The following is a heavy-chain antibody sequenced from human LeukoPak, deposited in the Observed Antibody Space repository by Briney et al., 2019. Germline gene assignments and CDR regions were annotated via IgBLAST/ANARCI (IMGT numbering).Heavy chain of an antibody. D-gene: IGHD4-11*01. CDR2: IDPSDSYT. J-gene: IGHJ4*02. V-gene: IGHV5-10-1*01. Sequence: GESLKISCKGSGYSFTNNWISWVRQMPGKGLEWMGRIDPSDSYTNYSPSFQGHVTISADKSISTAYLQWSSLRASDTAMYYCARTLTTDIDYWGQGTLVTVSS. CDR1: GYSFTNNW. CDR3: ARTLTTDIDY.